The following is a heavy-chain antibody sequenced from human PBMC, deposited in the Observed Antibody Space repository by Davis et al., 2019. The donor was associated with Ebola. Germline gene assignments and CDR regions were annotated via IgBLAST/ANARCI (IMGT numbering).Heavy chain of an antibody. CDR2: ISGSGGST. CDR1: GFTSSNNF. Sequence: GGSLRLSCAASGFTSSNNFMSWVRQAPGKGLEWVSAISGSGGSTYYADSVKGRFTISRDNSKNTMYLQMNSLRAEDTAVYYCARSGLSFGVVKYHYGMDVWGKGTTVTVSS. V-gene: IGHV3-23*01. J-gene: IGHJ6*04. D-gene: IGHD3-3*01. CDR3: ARSGLSFGVVKYHYGMDV.